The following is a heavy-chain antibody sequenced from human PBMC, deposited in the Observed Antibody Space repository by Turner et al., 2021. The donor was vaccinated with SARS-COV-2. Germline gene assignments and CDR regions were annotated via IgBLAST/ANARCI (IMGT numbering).Heavy chain of an antibody. J-gene: IGHJ4*02. CDR3: ARGDIVVVVASTPGDYFDY. D-gene: IGHD2-15*01. V-gene: IGHV1-24*01. CDR2: FDPEDAET. CDR1: GYTLTELS. Sequence: QVQLVQSGAEVKKPGASVTVSCKVSGYTLTELSMHWVRQAPGKGLEWMGGFDPEDAETIYAQKFQGRVTMTEDTSADTAYMELSSLRSEDTAVYYCARGDIVVVVASTPGDYFDYWGQGTLVTVSS.